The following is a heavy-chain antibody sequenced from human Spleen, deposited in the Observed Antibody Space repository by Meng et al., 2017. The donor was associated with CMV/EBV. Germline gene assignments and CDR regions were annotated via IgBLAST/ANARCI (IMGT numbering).Heavy chain of an antibody. Sequence: GESLKIPCTASGFPFGDYAMSWVRQAPGKGLEWVGFIRSKAYGGTTEYAASVKGRFTISRDDSKSIAYLQMNSQKTEDTAVYYCSKQTDILAGYNLSGGENNFDYWGQGTLVTVSS. CDR1: GFPFGDYA. V-gene: IGHV3-49*04. CDR2: IRSKAYGGTT. CDR3: SKQTDILAGYNLSGGENNFDY. D-gene: IGHD3-9*01. J-gene: IGHJ4*02.